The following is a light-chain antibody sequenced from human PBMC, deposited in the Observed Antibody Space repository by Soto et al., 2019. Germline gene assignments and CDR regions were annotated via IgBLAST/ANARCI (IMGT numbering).Light chain of an antibody. CDR3: QHRSNWPPELS. Sequence: LSQSPCTLPLYTGERATLSCRASQSVTTYLAWYQQKPGQAPRLLIYDASTRATGIPARFSGSGSGTDSTLTISSLQPEDFAVYYCQHRSNWPPELSFAGGTKVAIK. J-gene: IGKJ4*01. CDR2: DAS. V-gene: IGKV3-11*01. CDR1: QSVTTY.